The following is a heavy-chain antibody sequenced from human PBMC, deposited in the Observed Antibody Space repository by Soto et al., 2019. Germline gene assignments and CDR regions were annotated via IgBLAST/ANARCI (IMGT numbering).Heavy chain of an antibody. CDR3: AGGGGYSAYERMGWFDP. CDR2: IYYTGST. J-gene: IGHJ5*02. V-gene: IGHV4-59*01. Sequence: SETLSLTCTVSGGSISSYYWSWIRQPPGKGLEWIGYIYYTGSTNYNPSLRSRVTISVDTSKNQFSLKLSSVTAADTAVYYCAGGGGYSAYERMGWFDPGGKEPRVT. D-gene: IGHD5-12*01. CDR1: GGSISSYY.